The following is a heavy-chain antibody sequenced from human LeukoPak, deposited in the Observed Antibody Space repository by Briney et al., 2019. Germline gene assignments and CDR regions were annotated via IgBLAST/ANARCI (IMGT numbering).Heavy chain of an antibody. J-gene: IGHJ4*02. V-gene: IGHV3-23*01. D-gene: IGHD1-26*01. CDR1: GFTSINYA. CDR2: ISGSGGST. Sequence: GGSLRLSCAASGFTSINYAMNWVRQAPGKGLEWVSAISGSGGSTYYADSVKGRFTTSRDNSKNTLYLQMNSLRAEDTAVYYCAKDILYSGSYGDWGQGTLVTVSS. CDR3: AKDILYSGSYGD.